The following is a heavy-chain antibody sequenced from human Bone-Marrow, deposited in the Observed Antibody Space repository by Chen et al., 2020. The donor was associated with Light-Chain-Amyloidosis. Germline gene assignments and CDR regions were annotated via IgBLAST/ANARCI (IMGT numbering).Heavy chain of an antibody. CDR2: IIGSGDIK. CDR3: ARKRYGTAHFDY. J-gene: IGHJ4*02. CDR1: GFIFSDYE. V-gene: IGHV3-48*03. Sequence: DVQLVESGGGLVQPGGSLRLSCVASGFIFSDYEMNWIRQAPGKGLEWILYIIGSGDIKYYADSVKGRFTISRDNAKNSLFLQMNSLRADDTAMYYCARKRYGTAHFDYWGQGTLVTVFS. D-gene: IGHD1-7*01.